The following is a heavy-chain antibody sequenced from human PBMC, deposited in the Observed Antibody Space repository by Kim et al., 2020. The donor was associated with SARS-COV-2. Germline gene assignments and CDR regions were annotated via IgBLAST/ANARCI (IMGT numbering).Heavy chain of an antibody. Sequence: FSSYWMHWVRQAPGKGLGLVSRSNSDGSTTSYADSVKGRFTISRDNAKSTLYLQMNSLRAEDTAVYYCASRRYTGTYYYFDYWGQGTLVTVSS. CDR2: SNSDGSTT. CDR3: ASRRYTGTYYYFDY. V-gene: IGHV3-74*01. CDR1: FSSYW. J-gene: IGHJ4*02. D-gene: IGHD1-26*01.